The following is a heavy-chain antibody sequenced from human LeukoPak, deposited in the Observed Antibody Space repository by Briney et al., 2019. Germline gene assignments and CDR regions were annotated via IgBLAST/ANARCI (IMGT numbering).Heavy chain of an antibody. D-gene: IGHD2/OR15-2a*01. CDR3: AGDRIFRSKYYFVY. V-gene: IGHV3-30*11. J-gene: IGHJ4*02. CDR2: VSNDGRDK. CDR1: VFLLRAC. Sequence: TGGSQTLLYSVSVFLLRACADPGPRQAPGKGLEWVAVVSNDGRDKHYADSVKGRLTISRDNSENTLYLPMKTLRAEDTAVYYCAGDRIFRSKYYFVYRAGARQLSVSS.